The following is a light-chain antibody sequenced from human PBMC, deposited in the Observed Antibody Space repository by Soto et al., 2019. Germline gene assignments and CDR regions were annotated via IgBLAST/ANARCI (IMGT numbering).Light chain of an antibody. CDR1: QSVSTSY. CDR2: GAS. J-gene: IGKJ1*01. V-gene: IGKV3-20*01. CDR3: QQYGSSPQT. Sequence: DIVLTQSQGTLSLSPGDRATLSCRASQSVSTSYLAWYQQKPGQAPRLLIYGASSRATGIPDRFSGSGSGTDFTLTISRLEPEEFAVYSCQQYGSSPQTFGQGTKVEIK.